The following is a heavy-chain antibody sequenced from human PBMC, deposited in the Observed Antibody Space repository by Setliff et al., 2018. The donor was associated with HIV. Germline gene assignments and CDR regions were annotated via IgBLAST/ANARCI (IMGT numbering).Heavy chain of an antibody. J-gene: IGHJ6*02. CDR3: ARGIATAGSVDV. V-gene: IGHV2-5*01. CDR2: VYWNDNK. D-gene: IGHD6-13*01. Sequence: SGPTLVNPTQTLTVTCTFSGFSLSTSGVAVGWIRQPPGKALEWLALVYWNDNKRYSPSLNSRLTITKDTSKDQVVLTMTNMDPVDTGTYYCARGIATAGSVDVWGQGTAVTVSS. CDR1: GFSLSTSGVA.